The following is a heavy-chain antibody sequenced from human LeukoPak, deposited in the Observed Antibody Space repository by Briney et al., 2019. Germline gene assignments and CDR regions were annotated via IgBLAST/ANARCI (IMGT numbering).Heavy chain of an antibody. J-gene: IGHJ4*02. D-gene: IGHD4-23*01. CDR2: IIPIFGTP. Sequence: SVKVSCKASGGTFSSYAISWVRRAPGQGLEWMGGIIPIFGTPNYAQKFQGRVTITADESTSTAYMELSSLRSEDTAVYYCARGWLAETTVVTPYNYWGQGTLVTVSS. CDR3: ARGWLAETTVVTPYNY. V-gene: IGHV1-69*13. CDR1: GGTFSSYA.